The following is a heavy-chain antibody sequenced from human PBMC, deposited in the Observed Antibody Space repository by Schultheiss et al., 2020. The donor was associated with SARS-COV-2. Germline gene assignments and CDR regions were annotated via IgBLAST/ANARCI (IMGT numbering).Heavy chain of an antibody. J-gene: IGHJ4*02. CDR3: ARRVSTYYYGSGTEEGFDY. CDR1: GYTFTSYG. V-gene: IGHV1-46*01. CDR2: INPSGGST. Sequence: ASVKVSCKASGYTFTSYGISWVRQAPGQGLEWMGIINPSGGSTSYAQKFQGRVTITADESTSTAYMELSRLRSDDTAVYYCARRVSTYYYGSGTEEGFDYWGQGTLVTVSS. D-gene: IGHD3-10*01.